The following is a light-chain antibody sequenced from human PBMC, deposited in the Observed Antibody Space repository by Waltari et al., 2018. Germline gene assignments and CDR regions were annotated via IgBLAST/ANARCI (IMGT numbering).Light chain of an antibody. V-gene: IGLV2-14*03. Sequence: QSALTQPASVSGSPGQPLTISCPGTTSDVGFYNYVSWYQQYPGKAPKLIVYDVFQRPSGVSNRFSGSKSGNTASLTISGLQTEDEGDYYCNSYTGSSSWVFGGGTKLTVL. CDR2: DVF. CDR1: TSDVGFYNY. J-gene: IGLJ3*02. CDR3: NSYTGSSSWV.